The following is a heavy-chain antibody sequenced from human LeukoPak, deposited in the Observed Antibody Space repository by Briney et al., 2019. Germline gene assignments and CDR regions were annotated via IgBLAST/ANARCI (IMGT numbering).Heavy chain of an antibody. V-gene: IGHV1-2*02. J-gene: IGHJ3*02. CDR1: GYTFTRYY. Sequence: ASVKVSCKASGYTFTRYYMNWVRQAPGQGLEYMGWINPNSGGTNSAQNSQGRVTMTRDTSISTAYMELSRLRSDDTAVYYCARSCGGACFSDLKDAFDIWGQGTMVTASS. CDR3: ARSCGGACFSDLKDAFDI. D-gene: IGHD2-21*02. CDR2: INPNSGGT.